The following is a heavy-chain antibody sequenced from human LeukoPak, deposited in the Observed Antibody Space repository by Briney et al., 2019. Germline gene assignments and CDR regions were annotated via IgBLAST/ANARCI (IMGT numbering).Heavy chain of an antibody. V-gene: IGHV3-48*01. Sequence: GGSLRLSCAASGFTFSSYSMNWVRQGPGKGLEWVSFIAKGRFTISRDNAKNSLHLEMNSLRAEDTAAYYCARKTGGSLDIWGQGTMVTVSS. CDR2: I. CDR1: GFTFSSYS. D-gene: IGHD7-27*01. CDR3: ARKTGGSLDI. J-gene: IGHJ3*02.